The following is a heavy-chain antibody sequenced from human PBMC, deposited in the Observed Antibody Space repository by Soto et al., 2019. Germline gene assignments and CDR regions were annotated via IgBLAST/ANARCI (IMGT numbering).Heavy chain of an antibody. V-gene: IGHV3-30*18. CDR1: GFTFSSYG. CDR2: ISYDGSNK. CDR3: AKVLLPYYDFWSGELNYYYYGMDV. D-gene: IGHD3-3*01. Sequence: GGSLRLSCAASGFTFSSYGMHWVRQAPGKGLEWVAVISYDGSNKYYADSVKGRFTISRDNSKNTLYLQMNSLRAEDTAVYYCAKVLLPYYDFWSGELNYYYYGMDVWGQGTTVTVSS. J-gene: IGHJ6*02.